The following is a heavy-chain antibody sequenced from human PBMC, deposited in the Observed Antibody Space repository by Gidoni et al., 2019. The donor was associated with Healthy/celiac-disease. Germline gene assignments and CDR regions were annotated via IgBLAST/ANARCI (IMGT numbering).Heavy chain of an antibody. Sequence: EVQLVESGGGLVKPGRSLRLSCTASGFTFGGYAMSWFRQAPGKGLEWVGFIRSKAYGGTTEYAASVKGRFTISRDDSKSIAYLQMNSLKTEDTAVYYCTRTPYSSGWYSSYWGQGTLVTVSS. CDR1: GFTFGGYA. D-gene: IGHD6-19*01. J-gene: IGHJ4*02. CDR3: TRTPYSSGWYSSY. V-gene: IGHV3-49*05. CDR2: IRSKAYGGTT.